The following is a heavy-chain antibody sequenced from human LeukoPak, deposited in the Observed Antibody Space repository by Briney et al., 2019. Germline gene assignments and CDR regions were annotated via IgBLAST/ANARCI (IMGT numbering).Heavy chain of an antibody. J-gene: IGHJ4*02. D-gene: IGHD2-15*01. CDR1: GGSISNSNYY. CDR3: ARGLVVVVAATFFDY. V-gene: IGHV4-39*07. Sequence: SETLSLTCTVSGGSISNSNYYWGWIRQPPGKGLEWIGSISYSGSTNYNPSLKSRVTISVDTSKNQFSLKLSSVTAADTAVYYCARGLVVVVAATFFDYWGQGTLVTVSS. CDR2: ISYSGST.